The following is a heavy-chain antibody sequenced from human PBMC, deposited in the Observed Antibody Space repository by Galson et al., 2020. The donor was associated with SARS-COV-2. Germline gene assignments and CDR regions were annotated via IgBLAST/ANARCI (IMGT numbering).Heavy chain of an antibody. CDR2: ISYDGSNK. J-gene: IGHJ6*02. CDR3: ASDLTDIVAPLVGDQRYYYGMDV. CDR1: GFTFSSYA. V-gene: IGHV3-30*04. Sequence: GGSLRLSCAASGFTFSSYAMHWVRQAPGKGLEWVAVISYDGSNKYYADSVKGRFTISRDNSKNTLYLQMNSLRAEDTAVYYCASDLTDIVAPLVGDQRYYYGMDVWGQGTTVTVSS. D-gene: IGHD5-12*01.